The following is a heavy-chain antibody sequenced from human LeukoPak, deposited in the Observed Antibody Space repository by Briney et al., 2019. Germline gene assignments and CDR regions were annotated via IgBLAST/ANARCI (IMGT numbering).Heavy chain of an antibody. CDR3: ARGLTIFGVVNDAFDF. Sequence: GGSLRLSCAASGFTFNNYWMHWVRQAPGKGLVWVSLINSNGSSTIYADSVKGRFTISRDNAKNTLYLQMNSLRAEDTAVYYCARGLTIFGVVNDAFDFWGQGTMVTVSS. V-gene: IGHV3-74*01. J-gene: IGHJ3*01. D-gene: IGHD3-3*01. CDR2: INSNGSST. CDR1: GFTFNNYW.